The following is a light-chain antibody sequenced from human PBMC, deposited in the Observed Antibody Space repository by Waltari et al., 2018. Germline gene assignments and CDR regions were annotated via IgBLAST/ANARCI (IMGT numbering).Light chain of an antibody. Sequence: QSALTQPASVSGSPGQSITISCPGTRRDVRASDSVPWYQQKPGKAPQLIIYEVRDRPPGVPNRFSGSKSGYTAFLTISGLQAEDEADYYCTSYTTSRTWVFGGGTKLTVL. J-gene: IGLJ3*02. CDR2: EVR. CDR1: RRDVRASDS. CDR3: TSYTTSRTWV. V-gene: IGLV2-14*01.